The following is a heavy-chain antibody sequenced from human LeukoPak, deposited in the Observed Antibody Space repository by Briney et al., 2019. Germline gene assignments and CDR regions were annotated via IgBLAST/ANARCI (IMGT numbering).Heavy chain of an antibody. CDR1: GYTFTGYY. J-gene: IGHJ6*03. Sequence: GASVKVSCKASGYTFTGYYMHWVRQAPGQGLEWMGWINPNSGGTNYAQKFQGRVTMTRDTSISTAYMELSRLRSDDTAVYYCARAPGYSGYEKQERYYYYYMDVWGKGTTVTISS. CDR3: ARAPGYSGYEKQERYYYYYMDV. CDR2: INPNSGGT. V-gene: IGHV1-2*02. D-gene: IGHD5-12*01.